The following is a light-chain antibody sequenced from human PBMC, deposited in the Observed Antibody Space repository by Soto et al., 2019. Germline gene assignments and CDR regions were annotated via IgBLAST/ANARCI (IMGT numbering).Light chain of an antibody. V-gene: IGLV7-46*01. Sequence: QTVVTQEPSLTVSPGGTVTLTCGSSTGAVTSGHYPYWFQQKPGQAPRTLIYDTSNKYSWTPARFSGSLLGGKTALTLSGSHPEEEAGDYCLLSYSGARVFGGGTKVTVL. CDR1: TGAVTSGHY. CDR3: LLSYSGARV. J-gene: IGLJ3*02. CDR2: DTS.